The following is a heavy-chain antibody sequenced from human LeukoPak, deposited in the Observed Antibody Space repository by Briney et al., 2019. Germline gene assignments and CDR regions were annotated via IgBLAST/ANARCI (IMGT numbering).Heavy chain of an antibody. V-gene: IGHV6-1*01. Sequence: SQTLSLTFAISGDSVSSNSAAWNWLRQSPSRGLEWLGRTYYRSKWYNDYAVSVKSRITINPDTSKNQFSLQLNSVTPEDTAVYYCARDVVDKTGDHRVYYYYYYMDVWGKGTTVTVSS. CDR2: TYYRSKWYN. CDR1: GDSVSSNSAA. D-gene: IGHD7-27*01. CDR3: ARDVVDKTGDHRVYYYYYYMDV. J-gene: IGHJ6*03.